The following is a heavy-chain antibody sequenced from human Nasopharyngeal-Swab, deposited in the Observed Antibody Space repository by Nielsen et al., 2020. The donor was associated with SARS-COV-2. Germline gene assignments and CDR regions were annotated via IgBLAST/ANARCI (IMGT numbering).Heavy chain of an antibody. CDR3: AREGNYYDSSGYYSKYYYYYMDV. Sequence: GESMKISYSASGFTFSSYAMHWVRQAPGKGLEYVSAISSNGGSTYYADSVKGRFTISRDNSKNTLYLQMNSLRAEDTAVYYCAREGNYYDSSGYYSKYYYYYMDVWGKGTTVTVSS. CDR2: ISSNGGST. D-gene: IGHD3-22*01. CDR1: GFTFSSYA. V-gene: IGHV3-64*04. J-gene: IGHJ6*03.